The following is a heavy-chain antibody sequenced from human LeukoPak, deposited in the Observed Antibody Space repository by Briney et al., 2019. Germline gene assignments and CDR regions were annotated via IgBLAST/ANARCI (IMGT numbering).Heavy chain of an antibody. Sequence: GGSLRLSCAASGFTFDDYAMRWVRQAPGKGLEWVSGIRWNSGSIGYADSVKGRFTISRDNAKNSLYLQMNSLRAEDTALYYCAKDIGIAAAGRTHFDFWGQGTLVTVSS. J-gene: IGHJ4*02. CDR3: AKDIGIAAAGRTHFDF. CDR2: IRWNSGSI. D-gene: IGHD6-13*01. V-gene: IGHV3-9*01. CDR1: GFTFDDYA.